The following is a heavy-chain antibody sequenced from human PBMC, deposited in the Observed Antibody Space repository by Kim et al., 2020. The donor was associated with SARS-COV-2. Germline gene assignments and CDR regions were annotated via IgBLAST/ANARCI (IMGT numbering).Heavy chain of an antibody. V-gene: IGHV4-34*01. J-gene: IGHJ2*01. D-gene: IGHD3-10*01. CDR1: GGSFSGYY. CDR2: INHSGST. CDR3: ARGRFTMVRGRLGWYFDL. Sequence: SETLSLTCAVYGGSFSGYYWSWIRQPPGKGLEWIGEINHSGSTNYNPSLKSRVTISVDTSKNQFSLKLSSVTAADTAVYYCARGRFTMVRGRLGWYFDL.